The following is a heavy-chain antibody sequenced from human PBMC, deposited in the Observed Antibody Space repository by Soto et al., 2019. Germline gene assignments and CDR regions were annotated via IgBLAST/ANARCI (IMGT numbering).Heavy chain of an antibody. Sequence: SEKVSCKASGGTFSSYAISWVRQAPGQGLEWMGGIIPIFGTANYAQKFQGRVTITADESTSTAYMELSSLRSEDTAVYYCARVKTVAGPYYYYYYGMDVWGQGTTVTVSS. J-gene: IGHJ6*02. CDR3: ARVKTVAGPYYYYYYGMDV. V-gene: IGHV1-69*13. D-gene: IGHD6-19*01. CDR2: IIPIFGTA. CDR1: GGTFSSYA.